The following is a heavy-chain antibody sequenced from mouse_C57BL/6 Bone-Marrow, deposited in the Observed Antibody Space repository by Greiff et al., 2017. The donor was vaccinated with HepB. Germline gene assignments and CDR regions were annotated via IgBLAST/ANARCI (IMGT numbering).Heavy chain of an antibody. CDR3: TSYLLRYEYFDV. CDR2: IYPGNSDT. V-gene: IGHV1-5*01. D-gene: IGHD1-1*01. J-gene: IGHJ1*03. Sequence: EVQLQQSGTVLARPGASVKMSCKTSGYTFTSYWMHWVKQRPGQGLEWIGAIYPGNSDTSYNQKFKGKAKLTAVTSASTAYMELSSLTNEDSAVYSCTSYLLRYEYFDVWGTVTTVTVSS. CDR1: GYTFTSYW.